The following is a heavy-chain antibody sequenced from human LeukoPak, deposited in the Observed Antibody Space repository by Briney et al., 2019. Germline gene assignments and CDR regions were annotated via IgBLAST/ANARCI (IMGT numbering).Heavy chain of an antibody. Sequence: SETLSLTCTVSGGSISSYYWSWIRQPAGKGLEWIGRIYTSGSTNYNPSLKSRVTMSVDTSKNQFSLKLSSVTAADTAVYYCARDRGYNWNYAAFDYWGQEPWSPSPQ. CDR3: ARDRGYNWNYAAFDY. D-gene: IGHD1-7*01. V-gene: IGHV4-4*07. J-gene: IGHJ4*01. CDR1: GGSISSYY. CDR2: IYTSGST.